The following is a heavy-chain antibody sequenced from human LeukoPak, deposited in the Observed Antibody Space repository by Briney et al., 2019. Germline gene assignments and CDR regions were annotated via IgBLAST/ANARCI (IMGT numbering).Heavy chain of an antibody. V-gene: IGHV1-18*01. Sequence: ASVNVSCKASGYTFTIYCISWVRQAPGQGLEWMGCISAYNGNTNYAQKLQGRVTMTTDTSTSTAYMELRSLRSDDTAVYYCARDYKALGSSWSYWGQGTLVTVSS. CDR1: GYTFTIYC. D-gene: IGHD6-13*01. CDR3: ARDYKALGSSWSY. CDR2: ISAYNGNT. J-gene: IGHJ4*02.